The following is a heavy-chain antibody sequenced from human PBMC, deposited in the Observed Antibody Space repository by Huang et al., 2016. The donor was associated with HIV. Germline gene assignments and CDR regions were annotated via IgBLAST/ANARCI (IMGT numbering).Heavy chain of an antibody. V-gene: IGHV3-30*04. CDR2: ISYDGSNK. CDR1: GFTFSSYA. D-gene: IGHD3-10*01. J-gene: IGHJ4*02. Sequence: QERLVESGGGVVQPGRSLRLSCAASGFTFSSYAMHWVRQAPGKGWDGGAGISYDGSNKHDVDSVKGRFTISRDNSKKMLDLQMNSLRMGDTAVYYCARGSAGVLWFGEMWGQGTLVTVSS. CDR3: ARGSAGVLWFGEM.